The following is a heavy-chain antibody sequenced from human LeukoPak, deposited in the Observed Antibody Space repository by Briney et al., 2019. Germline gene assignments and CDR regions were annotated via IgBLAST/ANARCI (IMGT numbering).Heavy chain of an antibody. Sequence: SSETLSLTCTVSGGSISSSSYYWGWIRQPPGKGLEWIGTIYYSGTTYYNPSLKSRVTISIDTSKNQFSLKLSSVTAADTAVYYCAREGYCSSTSCYPDYWGQGTLVTVFS. D-gene: IGHD2-2*01. CDR1: GGSISSSSYY. CDR2: IYYSGTT. V-gene: IGHV4-39*07. J-gene: IGHJ4*02. CDR3: AREGYCSSTSCYPDY.